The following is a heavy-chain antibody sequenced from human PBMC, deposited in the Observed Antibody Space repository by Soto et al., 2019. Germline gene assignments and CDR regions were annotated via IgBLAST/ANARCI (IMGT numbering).Heavy chain of an antibody. Sequence: EVQLLESGGGLVQPGGSLRLSCAASGFTFSTYAMNWVRQAPGKGLEWVSAISGSGGSTYYADSVKGRFTISRDISKSELHLQMSSLRAEDTPVYYCPKSLGVGSVFYYHGMYVWCHGT. V-gene: IGHV3-23*01. CDR2: ISGSGGST. D-gene: IGHD3-10*01. J-gene: IGHJ6*02. CDR1: GFTFSTYA. CDR3: PKSLGVGSVFYYHGMYV.